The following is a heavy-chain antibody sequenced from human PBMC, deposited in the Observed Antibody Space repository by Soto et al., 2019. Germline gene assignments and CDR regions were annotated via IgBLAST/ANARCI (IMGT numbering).Heavy chain of an antibody. CDR3: AREGDDYDILTGYLHV. D-gene: IGHD3-9*01. V-gene: IGHV4-4*02. Sequence: SETLSLTCAVSGGSISSSNWWSWVRQPPGKGLEWIGEIYHSGSTNYNPSLKSRVTISVDKSKDQFSLKLSSVTAADTAVYYCAREGDDYDILTGYLHVWGQGTTVTVS. CDR2: IYHSGST. J-gene: IGHJ6*02. CDR1: GGSISSSNW.